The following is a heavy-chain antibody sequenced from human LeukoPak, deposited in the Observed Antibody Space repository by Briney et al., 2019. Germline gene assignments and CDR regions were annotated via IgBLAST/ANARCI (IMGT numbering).Heavy chain of an antibody. V-gene: IGHV4-59*01. J-gene: IGHJ4*02. D-gene: IGHD2-15*01. Sequence: SETLSLTCTASGGSISSYYWSWIRQPPGKGLEWIGYIYYSGSTNYNPSLKSRVTISVDTSKNQFSLKLSSVTAADTAVYYCARGRAGLGYCSGGSCYPSDYWGQGTLVTVSS. CDR3: ARGRAGLGYCSGGSCYPSDY. CDR1: GGSISSYY. CDR2: IYYSGST.